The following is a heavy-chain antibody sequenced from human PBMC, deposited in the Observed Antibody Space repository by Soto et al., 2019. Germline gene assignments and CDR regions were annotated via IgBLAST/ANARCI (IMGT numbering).Heavy chain of an antibody. CDR1: RFTYTSSA. CDR2: IVVGSGNT. D-gene: IGHD4-17*01. V-gene: IGHV1-58*02. CDR3: AADPDKPPPRTTVTGAFDI. Sequence: GASVKVSCKASRFTYTSSAMQWVRQPRGQRLEWIGWIVVGSGNTNYAQKFQERVTITRDMSTSTAYMELSSLSSEDTAVYYCAADPDKPPPRTTVTGAFDIWGQGTMVTVSS. J-gene: IGHJ3*02.